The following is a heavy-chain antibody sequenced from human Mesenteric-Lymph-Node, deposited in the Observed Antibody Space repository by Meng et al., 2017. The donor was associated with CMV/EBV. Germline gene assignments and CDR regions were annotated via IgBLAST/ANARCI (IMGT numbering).Heavy chain of an antibody. CDR2: IIPIFGTA. CDR3: ASGSGGNPATNDY. Sequence: SVKVSCKASGGTFSSYAISWVRQAPGQGLEWMGGIIPIFGTANYAQKFQGRVTITTDESTSTAYMELSSLRSEDTAVYYCASGSGGNPATNDYWGQGTLVTVSS. J-gene: IGHJ4*02. CDR1: GGTFSSYA. V-gene: IGHV1-69*05. D-gene: IGHD4-23*01.